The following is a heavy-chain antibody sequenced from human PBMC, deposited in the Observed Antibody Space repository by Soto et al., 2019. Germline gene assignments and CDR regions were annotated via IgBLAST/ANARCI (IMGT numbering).Heavy chain of an antibody. CDR2: INPSGGST. V-gene: IGHV1-46*01. CDR1: GYTFTSYY. Sequence: QVQLVQSGAEVKKPGASVKVSCKASGYTFTSYYMHWVRQAPGQGLEWMGIINPSGGSTSYAQKCQGRGTMTRDTSTRTVYMELSSLRSEDTAVYYCARDGVVVVVAATPQHYDYYGMDVWGQGTTVTVSS. CDR3: ARDGVVVVVAATPQHYDYYGMDV. J-gene: IGHJ6*02. D-gene: IGHD2-15*01.